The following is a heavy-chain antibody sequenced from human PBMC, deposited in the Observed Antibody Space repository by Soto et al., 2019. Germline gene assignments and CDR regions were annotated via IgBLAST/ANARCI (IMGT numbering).Heavy chain of an antibody. V-gene: IGHV4-4*07. J-gene: IGHJ4*02. D-gene: IGHD6-13*01. CDR2: IYTSGST. CDR1: GGSISSYY. CDR3: ARDRVSSWCSLDY. Sequence: QVQLQESGPGLVKPSETLSLTCTVSGGSISSYYWSWIRQPAGKGLEWIGRIYTSGSTHYNPSLKRRVTMSVDTSKNQFSLKLSSVTAADAAVYYCARDRVSSWCSLDYWGQGTLGTVSS.